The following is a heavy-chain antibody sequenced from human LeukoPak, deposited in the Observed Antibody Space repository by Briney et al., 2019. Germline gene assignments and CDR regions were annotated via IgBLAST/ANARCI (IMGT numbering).Heavy chain of an antibody. Sequence: ASVTVSCTASGYTFTSYYMHWVRQAPGQGLEWMGIINPSGGSTSFAQNFQGRVTMTRDTSTSTVYMELSSLRSEDTAVYYCARDGGIEVGATKHYGMDVWGQGTTVTVSS. CDR2: INPSGGST. J-gene: IGHJ6*02. CDR3: ARDGGIEVGATKHYGMDV. CDR1: GYTFTSYY. D-gene: IGHD1-26*01. V-gene: IGHV1-46*01.